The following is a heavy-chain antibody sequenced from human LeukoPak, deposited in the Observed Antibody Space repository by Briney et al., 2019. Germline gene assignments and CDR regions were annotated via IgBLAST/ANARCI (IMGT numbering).Heavy chain of an antibody. CDR3: ASEIMVRGAMSEYYFDY. CDR2: INPSGGGT. D-gene: IGHD3-10*01. V-gene: IGHV1-46*01. Sequence: ASVKVSCKASGYTFTNYYIHWVRQAPGQGLEWMGIINPSGGGTRSARKFQGRVTVTRDTSTNTHYMELSSLRSEDTAVYYCASEIMVRGAMSEYYFDYWGQGTLVTVSS. CDR1: GYTFTNYY. J-gene: IGHJ4*02.